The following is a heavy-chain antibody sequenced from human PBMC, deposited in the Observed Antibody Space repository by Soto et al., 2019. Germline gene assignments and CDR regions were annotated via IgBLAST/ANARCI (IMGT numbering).Heavy chain of an antibody. Sequence: QVQLQESGPGLVKPSQTLSLTCTVSGGSISSGGYYWSWIRQHPGKGLEWIGYISYSGSTYYNPSLKSRVTISVDTSKNQFSLKLSSVTAADTAVYYCARGAHYSSPFRWFDPWGQGTLVTVSS. V-gene: IGHV4-31*03. J-gene: IGHJ5*02. CDR1: GGSISSGGYY. D-gene: IGHD6-13*01. CDR3: ARGAHYSSPFRWFDP. CDR2: ISYSGST.